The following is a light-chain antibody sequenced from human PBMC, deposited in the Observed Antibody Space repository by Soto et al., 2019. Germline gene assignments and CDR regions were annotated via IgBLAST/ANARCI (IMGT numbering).Light chain of an antibody. Sequence: QSVLTQPLSASGTPGQWVTISGSGSNSHIGNKYVYWYQQLPGTAPKLLMYRNNHRPSGVPDRFSGSKSGTSASLAISGLRSEDKADYYCAAWDDGVGGPAFGGGTQLTVL. CDR2: RNN. CDR1: NSHIGNKY. V-gene: IGLV1-47*01. J-gene: IGLJ3*02. CDR3: AAWDDGVGGPA.